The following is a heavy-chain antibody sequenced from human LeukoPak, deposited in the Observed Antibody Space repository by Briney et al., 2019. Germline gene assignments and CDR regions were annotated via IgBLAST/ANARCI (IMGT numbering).Heavy chain of an antibody. CDR3: ATPKSGYDSGYYYYGMDV. J-gene: IGHJ6*02. V-gene: IGHV1-18*01. CDR2: ISAYNGNT. Sequence: ASVKVSCKASGYTFTSYGISWVRQAPGQGLEWMGWISAYNGNTNYAQKLQGRVTMTTDTSTSTAYMGLRSLRSDDTAVYYCATPKSGYDSGYYYYGMDVWGQGTTVTVSS. CDR1: GYTFTSYG. D-gene: IGHD5-12*01.